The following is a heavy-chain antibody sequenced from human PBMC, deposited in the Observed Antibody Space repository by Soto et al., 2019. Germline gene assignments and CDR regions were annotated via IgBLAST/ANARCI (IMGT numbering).Heavy chain of an antibody. CDR1: GGSINSGGYY. D-gene: IGHD6-13*01. V-gene: IGHV4-31*03. J-gene: IGHJ4*02. CDR3: AGGYPQPGYSSSGGFDY. Sequence: QVQLQESGPGLVKPSQTLSLICTVSGGSINSGGYYWNWIRQHPGKGLEWIGYIFYSGSTYYNPFLRSRVTISADTSENHSPLNLSPGTAGTPAVYFCAGGYPQPGYSSSGGFDYWGRGPLVNVSS. CDR2: IFYSGST.